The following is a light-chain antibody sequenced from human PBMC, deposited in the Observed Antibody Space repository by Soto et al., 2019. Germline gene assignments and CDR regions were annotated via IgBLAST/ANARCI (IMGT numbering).Light chain of an antibody. CDR1: QGIKNS. CDR3: QRYYKPPFT. CDR2: AAS. V-gene: IGKV1-27*01. Sequence: DIQVTQHPSSLSASVGDRVTITCRASQGIKNSLAWYQQKPGETPKLLIYAASTLESGIPPRFSGSGSGTDFTLTINNLQPEDVATYYCQRYYKPPFTFGAGTKVEIK. J-gene: IGKJ4*01.